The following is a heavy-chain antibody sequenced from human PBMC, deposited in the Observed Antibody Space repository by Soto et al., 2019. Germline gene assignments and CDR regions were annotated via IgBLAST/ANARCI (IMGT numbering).Heavy chain of an antibody. CDR2: ISSTADGT. D-gene: IGHD1-26*01. V-gene: IGHV3-23*01. CDR1: GFTFSNYA. Sequence: EVQLLESGGGLVQPGGSLRLSCAASGFTFSNYAMGWVRQAPGKGWEWVSTISSTADGTDYADSGKGRFTISRDNSRHTLYLQMNSLRAEDTAVYYCAQAISRERQIDYWGQGTLVTVSS. J-gene: IGHJ4*02. CDR3: AQAISRERQIDY.